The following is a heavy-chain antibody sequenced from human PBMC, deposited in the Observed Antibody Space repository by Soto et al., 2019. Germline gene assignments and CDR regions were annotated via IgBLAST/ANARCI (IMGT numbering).Heavy chain of an antibody. Sequence: ASVKVSCKASGGTFSSYAISWVRQAPGQGLEWMGGIIPIFGTANYAQKFQGRVTITADESTSTAYMELSSLRSEETAVYYCARDPGRGDTTIHDPCFDHWGQGTLVTVSA. D-gene: IGHD1-26*01. CDR2: IIPIFGTA. CDR1: GGTFSSYA. V-gene: IGHV1-69*13. CDR3: ARDPGRGDTTIHDPCFDH. J-gene: IGHJ5*02.